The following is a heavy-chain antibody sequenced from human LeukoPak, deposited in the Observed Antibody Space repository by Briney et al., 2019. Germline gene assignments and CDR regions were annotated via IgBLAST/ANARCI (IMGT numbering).Heavy chain of an antibody. J-gene: IGHJ3*02. CDR2: ISTYNGNT. CDR1: GYTFTSYG. D-gene: IGHD5-24*01. CDR3: ASFGSRDGYDAFDI. V-gene: IGHV1-18*01. Sequence: ASVKVSCKASGYTFTSYGISWVRQAPGQGLEWMGWISTYNGNTNYAQKLQGRVTMTTDTSTSIAYMELRSLRSDDTAVYYCASFGSRDGYDAFDIWGQGTMVTVSS.